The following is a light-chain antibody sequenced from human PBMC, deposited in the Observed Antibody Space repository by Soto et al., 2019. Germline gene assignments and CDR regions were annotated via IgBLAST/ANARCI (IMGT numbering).Light chain of an antibody. V-gene: IGKV3-15*01. Sequence: EIMMTQSPGTLSASPGERATFSCRASQSVSSNLALYQQKPGQAPRLLIYAVSTRATGLPARFSGSGSGTEFNLTISSLQSEDFAVYYCQQYNKWPLTVGQGTKVEIK. CDR2: AVS. CDR1: QSVSSN. CDR3: QQYNKWPLT. J-gene: IGKJ1*01.